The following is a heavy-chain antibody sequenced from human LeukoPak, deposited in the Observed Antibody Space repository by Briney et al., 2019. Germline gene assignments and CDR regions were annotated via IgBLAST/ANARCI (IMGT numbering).Heavy chain of an antibody. V-gene: IGHV4-61*01. CDR1: GGSVSSGSYY. Sequence: SETLSLTCTVSGGSVSSGSYYWSWIRQPPGKGLEWIGYIYYSGSTNYNPSLKSRVTISVDTSKNQFSLKLSSVTAADTAVYYCARGTLNQFGESTGFDYWGQGTLVTVSS. CDR3: ARGTLNQFGESTGFDY. CDR2: IYYSGST. J-gene: IGHJ4*02. D-gene: IGHD3-10*01.